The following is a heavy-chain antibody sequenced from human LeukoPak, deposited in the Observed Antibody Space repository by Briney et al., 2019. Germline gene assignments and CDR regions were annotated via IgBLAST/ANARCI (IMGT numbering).Heavy chain of an antibody. V-gene: IGHV4-34*01. CDR2: IDHSGST. Sequence: SETLSLTCAVYGGSLNGYYWSWIRQPPGKRLEWIGEIDHSGSTQYNPSLKSRVTISLDTSKKQFSLRLTSLTAADTAFYYCARYGMAAEGIWWFDPWGQGTLVTVSS. J-gene: IGHJ5*02. CDR1: GGSLNGYY. CDR3: ARYGMAAEGIWWFDP. D-gene: IGHD6-13*01.